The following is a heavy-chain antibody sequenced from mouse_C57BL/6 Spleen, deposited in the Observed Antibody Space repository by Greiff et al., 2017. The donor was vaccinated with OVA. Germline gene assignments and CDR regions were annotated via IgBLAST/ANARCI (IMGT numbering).Heavy chain of an antibody. J-gene: IGHJ1*03. CDR2: IYPRSGNT. CDR1: GYTFTSYG. CDR3: ARDDYGSSYVYFDV. V-gene: IGHV1-81*01. Sequence: QVQLQQSGAELARPGASVKLSCKASGYTFTSYGISWVKQRTGQGLEWIGEIYPRSGNTYYNEKFKGKATLTADKSSSTAYMELRSLTSEDSAVYFWARDDYGSSYVYFDVWGTGTTVTVSA. D-gene: IGHD1-1*01.